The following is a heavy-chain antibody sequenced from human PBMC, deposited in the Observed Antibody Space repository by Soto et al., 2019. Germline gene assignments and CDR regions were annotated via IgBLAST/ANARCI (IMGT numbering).Heavy chain of an antibody. CDR3: AKEYYYRFDY. CDR1: GVTFSSSY. CDR2: IKSKTAGGTT. V-gene: IGHV3-15*07. D-gene: IGHD5-12*01. Sequence: PGGSLKLACAASGVTFSSSYMDWVRQAPGKGLEWVGRIKSKTAGGTTYYAAPVKDRFTISRDDSINTLYLQMNSLKTEDTAVYFCAKEYYYRFDYWGQGALVTVSS. J-gene: IGHJ4*02.